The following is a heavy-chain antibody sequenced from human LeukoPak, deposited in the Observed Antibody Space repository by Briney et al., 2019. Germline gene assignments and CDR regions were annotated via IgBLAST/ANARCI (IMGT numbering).Heavy chain of an antibody. CDR1: GGSICSGSYY. CDR3: ARFSYGYDYYYGMDV. CDR2: VYTSGST. Sequence: SQTLSVTCTVSGGSICSGSYYWSWIRQPAGGGLEWIARVYTSGSTNYNPSCKSRVTISVDTSKNQFSLKLSSVTAEDTAVYYCARFSYGYDYYYGMDVWGQGTTVTVSS. J-gene: IGHJ6*02. V-gene: IGHV4-61*02. D-gene: IGHD5-18*01.